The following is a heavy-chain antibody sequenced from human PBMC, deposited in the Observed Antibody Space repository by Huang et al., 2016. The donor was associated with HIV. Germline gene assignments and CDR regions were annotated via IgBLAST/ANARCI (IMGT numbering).Heavy chain of an antibody. D-gene: IGHD5-12*01. CDR2: ISGSSGTI. CDR1: GFTFSNYA. V-gene: IGHV3-23*01. CDR3: AKDRGDGYSGYDYDY. Sequence: EVQLWESGGTLVQPGGSLRLSCGASGFTFSNYAMSWVRQAPGKGLEWVSFISGSSGTIYYADSGKGRFTISRDNVKKTVYLQMNSLRVEDAAVYYCAKDRGDGYSGYDYDYWGQGTLVTVSS. J-gene: IGHJ4*02.